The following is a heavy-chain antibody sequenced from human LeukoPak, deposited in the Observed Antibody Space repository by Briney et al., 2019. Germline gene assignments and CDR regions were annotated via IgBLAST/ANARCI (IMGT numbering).Heavy chain of an antibody. CDR1: GFTFSDYY. CDR2: IISTGNTK. D-gene: IGHD7-27*01. CDR3: ARDRDWGSYFDS. V-gene: IGHV3-11*01. J-gene: IGHJ4*02. Sequence: GGSLRLSCAASGFTFSDYYMSWIRQAPGKGLEWASFIISTGNTKYYADSVKGRFTISRDNAKNSVYLQMNSLRAEDTAVYYCARDRDWGSYFDSWGQGTLVTVS.